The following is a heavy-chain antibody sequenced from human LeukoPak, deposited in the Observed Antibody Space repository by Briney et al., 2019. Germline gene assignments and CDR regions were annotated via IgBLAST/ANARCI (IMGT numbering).Heavy chain of an antibody. V-gene: IGHV4-39*01. J-gene: IGHJ6*03. CDR1: GGSISSSIYH. CDR3: ARQPTYYYYYMDV. CDR2: VYYSGRT. Sequence: SETLSLTCTVSGGSISSSIYHWGWIRQPPGKGLEWIGSVYYSGRTYYNPSLKSRVTISVDTSKNQFSLKLSSVTAADAAVFYCARQPTYYYYYMDVWGKGTTVTVSS.